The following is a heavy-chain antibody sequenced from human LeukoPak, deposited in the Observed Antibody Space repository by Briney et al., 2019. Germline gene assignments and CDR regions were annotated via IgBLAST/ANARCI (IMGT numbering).Heavy chain of an antibody. CDR1: GFTFSSYS. D-gene: IGHD3-22*01. V-gene: IGHV3-21*04. J-gene: IGHJ1*01. CDR3: ARGLYYYDSSGYYGEYFQH. Sequence: GGSLRLSCAASGFTFSSYSMNWVRQAPGKGPEWVSSISSSSSYIYYADSVKGRFTISRDNAKNSLYLQMNSLRAEDTAVYYCARGLYYYDSSGYYGEYFQHWGQGTLVTVSS. CDR2: ISSSSSYI.